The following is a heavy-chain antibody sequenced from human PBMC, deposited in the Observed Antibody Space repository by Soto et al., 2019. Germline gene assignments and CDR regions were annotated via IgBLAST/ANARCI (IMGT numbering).Heavy chain of an antibody. CDR3: ARGITIFGVVPG. J-gene: IGHJ4*02. CDR2: MNPNSGNT. V-gene: IGHV1-8*01. CDR1: GYTFTSYD. Sequence: QVQLVQSGAEVKNPGASVKVSSKAYGYTFTSYDINWVRQATGRGLEWMGWMNPNSGNTGYAQKFQGRVTMTRNTSISTAYMELSSLRSEDTAVYYCARGITIFGVVPGWGQGTLVTVSS. D-gene: IGHD3-3*01.